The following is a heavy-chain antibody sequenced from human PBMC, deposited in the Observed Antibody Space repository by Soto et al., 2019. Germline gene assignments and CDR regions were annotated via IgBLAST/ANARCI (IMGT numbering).Heavy chain of an antibody. CDR1: GDTFSNYV. CDR2: IVPIFRTA. CDR3: ARETSAPGTFREDASDI. D-gene: IGHD6-13*01. V-gene: IGHV1-69*12. Sequence: QVLLVQSGAEVKKPGSSVKVACKVSGDTFSNYVINWVRQAPGQGLEWMGAIVPIFRTANYAQKFQGRVTITADECTITAYMELSGLRSDDTATYYCARETSAPGTFREDASDIWGQGTLVTVSS. J-gene: IGHJ3*02.